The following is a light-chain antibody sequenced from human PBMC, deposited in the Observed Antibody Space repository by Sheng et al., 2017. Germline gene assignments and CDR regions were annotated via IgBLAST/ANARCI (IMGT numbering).Light chain of an antibody. Sequence: DIQMTQSPSSLSASVGDRVTITCRASQSISSYLNWYQQKPGKAPKLLIYAASSLQSGVPSRFSGSGSGTDFTLTISSLQPDDSATYYCLQDYNYPRTFGQGTKVEIK. V-gene: IGKV1-39*01. J-gene: IGKJ1*01. CDR3: LQDYNYPRT. CDR1: QSISSY. CDR2: AAS.